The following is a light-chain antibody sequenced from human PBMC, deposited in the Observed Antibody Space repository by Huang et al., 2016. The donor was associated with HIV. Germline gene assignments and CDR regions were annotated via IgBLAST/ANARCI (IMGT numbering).Light chain of an antibody. V-gene: IGKV1-39*01. Sequence: DSQMTQSPSSLSASVGDRVTITCRASQSISSYLNWYQQKPGKAPNLLIYAASSLQSGGPSRFSGSSSGTDVTLTISSLQPEDFATYYCQQSYSTLPYTFGQGTKLEIK. CDR3: QQSYSTLPYT. J-gene: IGKJ2*01. CDR2: AAS. CDR1: QSISSY.